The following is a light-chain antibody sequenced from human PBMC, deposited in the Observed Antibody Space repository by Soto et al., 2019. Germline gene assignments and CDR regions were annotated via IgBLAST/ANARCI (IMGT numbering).Light chain of an antibody. Sequence: QSALTQPASVSGSPGQSITLSCTGTSSDVGSYNLVSWYQQHPAKAPKLMIYEVSKRPSGVSNRFSGSKSGNTASLTSSGLQAEDEADYYCCSYAGSSTYYVFGPGTKLTVL. CDR2: EVS. CDR1: SSDVGSYNL. CDR3: CSYAGSSTYYV. J-gene: IGLJ1*01. V-gene: IGLV2-23*02.